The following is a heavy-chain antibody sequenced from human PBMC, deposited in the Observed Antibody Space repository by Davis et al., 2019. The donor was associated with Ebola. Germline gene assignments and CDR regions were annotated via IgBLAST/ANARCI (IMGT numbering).Heavy chain of an antibody. D-gene: IGHD3-9*01. V-gene: IGHV3-30*02. CDR3: ASLLYYDILTGSYYGMDV. Sequence: GESLKISCAASGFSFSGHDMHWVRQAPGKGLEWVAYIRYDGRGKNYEDSVKGRFTISRDNSKNTLYLQMNSLRAEDTAVYYCASLLYYDILTGSYYGMDVWGQGTTVTVSS. CDR2: IRYDGRGK. CDR1: GFSFSGHD. J-gene: IGHJ6*02.